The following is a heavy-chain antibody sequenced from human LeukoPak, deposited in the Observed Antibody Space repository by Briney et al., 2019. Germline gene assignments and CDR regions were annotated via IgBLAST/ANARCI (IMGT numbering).Heavy chain of an antibody. D-gene: IGHD3-10*02. J-gene: IGHJ6*04. CDR2: IGGSADSA. Sequence: PGGSLRLSCAASGFTFSIYAMNWVRQAPGKGLEWVSVIGGSADSADYADSVKGRFTISRDNAKNSLYLQMNSLRAEDTAVYYCAELGITMIGGVWGKGTTVTISS. V-gene: IGHV3-23*01. CDR1: GFTFSIYA. CDR3: AELGITMIGGV.